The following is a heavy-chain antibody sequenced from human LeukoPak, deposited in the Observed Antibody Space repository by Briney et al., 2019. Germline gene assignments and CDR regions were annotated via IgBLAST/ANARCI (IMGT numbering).Heavy chain of an antibody. CDR3: ARDYSSSWSYHMDV. V-gene: IGHV3-7*01. Sequence: QPGGSLRLSCAASGFTFSSYWMSWVRQAPGKGLEWVANIKQDGSEKYYVDSVKGRFTISRDNAKNSLYLQMNSLRAEDTAVYYCARDYSSSWSYHMDVWGKGTTVTVSS. D-gene: IGHD6-13*01. CDR2: IKQDGSEK. J-gene: IGHJ6*03. CDR1: GFTFSSYW.